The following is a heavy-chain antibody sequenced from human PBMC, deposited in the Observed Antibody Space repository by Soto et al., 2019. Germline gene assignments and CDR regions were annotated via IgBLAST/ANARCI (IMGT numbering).Heavy chain of an antibody. CDR1: GFTFSSYT. D-gene: IGHD2-21*02. J-gene: IGHJ4*02. CDR3: AKTGPVTARIRFDY. V-gene: IGHV3-23*01. Sequence: EVQLLESGGGLVQPGGSLRLSCAGSGFTFSSYTMAWVRQAPGKGLEWISGIKGNTDDTYYADSVKGRFSISRDSPRNTLYLQMNSLRPDDTAVYYCAKTGPVTARIRFDYWGQGALVTVSS. CDR2: IKGNTDDT.